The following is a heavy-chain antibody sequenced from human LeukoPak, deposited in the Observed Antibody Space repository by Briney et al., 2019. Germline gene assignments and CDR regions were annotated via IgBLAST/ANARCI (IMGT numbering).Heavy chain of an antibody. V-gene: IGHV3-9*01. D-gene: IGHD6-6*01. CDR3: AKEGGYSSSSFMSNWFDP. CDR2: ISWNSGSI. J-gene: IGHJ5*02. Sequence: GGSLRLSCAASGFTFDDYAMHWVRQAPGKGLEWVSGISWNSGSIGYADSVKGRFTISRDNAKNSLYLQMNSLRAEDTALYYCAKEGGYSSSSFMSNWFDPWGQGTLVTVSS. CDR1: GFTFDDYA.